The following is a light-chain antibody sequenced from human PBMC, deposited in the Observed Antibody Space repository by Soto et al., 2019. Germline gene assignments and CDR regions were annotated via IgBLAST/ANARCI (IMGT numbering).Light chain of an antibody. CDR2: EVS. Sequence: QSALTQPASVSGSPGQSITISCTGTSSDVGDFDCVSWYQQHPGKAPKLMIYEVSDRPSGVSNRFSGSKSGDTASLTISGLLAEDEADHYCSSYTSSSTLVFGGGTKLTVL. V-gene: IGLV2-14*01. CDR3: SSYTSSSTLV. J-gene: IGLJ2*01. CDR1: SSDVGDFDC.